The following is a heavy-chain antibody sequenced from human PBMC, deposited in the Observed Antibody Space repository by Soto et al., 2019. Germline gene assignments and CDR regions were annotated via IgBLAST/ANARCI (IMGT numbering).Heavy chain of an antibody. CDR2: SYSTGGT. D-gene: IGHD2-15*01. CDR3: AKARCSGNSCYVPDY. CDR1: GFTLDKYT. V-gene: IGHV3-23*01. J-gene: IGHJ4*01. Sequence: PGWSLRLSCAASGFTLDKYTMGWVRQAPGKGLEWVAESYSTGGTEYAESVKSRFSIFRDNSRNMLFLQMNSLRVEDTATYYCAKARCSGNSCYVPDYWGHGSLVTVSS.